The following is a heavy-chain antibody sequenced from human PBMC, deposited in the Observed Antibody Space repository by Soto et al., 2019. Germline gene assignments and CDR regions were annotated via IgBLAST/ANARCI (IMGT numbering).Heavy chain of an antibody. CDR1: GFRFSIYW. V-gene: IGHV3-74*01. Sequence: EAQLVESGGGLVQPGGSLRLSCVGTGFRFSIYWMNWVRQAPGKGLVWVSRVNSDGITTTYVDSVRGRFTVSRDNANNTLYLEMNNLRAEDTAVYYCTRDDYSSVAYYGMDVWGQGTTVTVSS. D-gene: IGHD6-25*01. CDR2: VNSDGITT. J-gene: IGHJ6*02. CDR3: TRDDYSSVAYYGMDV.